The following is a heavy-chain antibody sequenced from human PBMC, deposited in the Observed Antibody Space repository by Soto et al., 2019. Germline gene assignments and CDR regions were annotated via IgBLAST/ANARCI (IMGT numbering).Heavy chain of an antibody. CDR3: ARDGAVAGNTNFDY. V-gene: IGHV1-3*01. J-gene: IGHJ4*02. CDR1: GYTFTNHA. Sequence: GASGKVSCKASGYTFTNHAIHWVRQGPGQRLEWMGWINAGNGKTKYSQKFQGRVTISRDTSASTAYMELSSLRSEDTAVYYCARDGAVAGNTNFDYWGQGTLVTVSS. D-gene: IGHD6-19*01. CDR2: INAGNGKT.